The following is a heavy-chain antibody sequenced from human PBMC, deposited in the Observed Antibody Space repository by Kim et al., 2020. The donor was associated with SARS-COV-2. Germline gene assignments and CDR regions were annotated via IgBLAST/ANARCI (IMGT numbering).Heavy chain of an antibody. CDR3: ARAGGPWYSYGPFDY. Sequence: GGSLRLSCAASGFTFSSYWMSWVRQAPGKGLEWVANIKQDGSEKYYVDSVKGRFTISRDNAKNSLYLQMNSLRAEDTAVYYCARAGGPWYSYGPFDYWGQGTLVTVSS. J-gene: IGHJ4*02. CDR2: IKQDGSEK. V-gene: IGHV3-7*05. D-gene: IGHD5-18*01. CDR1: GFTFSSYW.